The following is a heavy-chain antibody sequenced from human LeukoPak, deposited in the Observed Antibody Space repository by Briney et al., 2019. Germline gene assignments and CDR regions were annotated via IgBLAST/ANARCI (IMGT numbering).Heavy chain of an antibody. CDR3: ARAKRMGYDTSGYYYGYFDY. J-gene: IGHJ4*02. D-gene: IGHD3-22*01. V-gene: IGHV4-31*03. CDR1: GGSISSGGYY. Sequence: SETLSLTCTVSGGSISSGGYYWSGIRQHPGKGLEWSGYIYYSGGTYYNPSLKSRVTTSVDTSKNQCSLKLDSVTAADTAVYYCARAKRMGYDTSGYYYGYFDYWGQGTLVTVSS. CDR2: IYYSGGT.